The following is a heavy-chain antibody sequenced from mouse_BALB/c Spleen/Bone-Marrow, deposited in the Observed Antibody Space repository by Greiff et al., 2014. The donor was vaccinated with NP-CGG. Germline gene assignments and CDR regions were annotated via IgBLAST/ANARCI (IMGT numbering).Heavy chain of an antibody. Sequence: QVQLQQSGAELVKPGASVKLSCKASGYTFTSYYMYWVRQRPGQGLEWIGEINPINGGTEISEKFKSRATLTVDKSSSTAFMQLSTLTSEDSAVNYCTRSNYGYWYFDVWGAGTTVTVSS. D-gene: IGHD1-1*01. CDR1: GYTFTSYY. CDR3: TRSNYGYWYFDV. CDR2: INPINGGT. J-gene: IGHJ1*01. V-gene: IGHV1S81*02.